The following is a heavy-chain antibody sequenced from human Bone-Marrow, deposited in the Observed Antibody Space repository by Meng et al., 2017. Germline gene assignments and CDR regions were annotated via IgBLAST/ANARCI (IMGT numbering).Heavy chain of an antibody. V-gene: IGHV4-34*01. D-gene: IGHD4-11*01. CDR1: GGSFSDYY. CDR2: INHSGST. J-gene: IGHJ4*02. Sequence: QGNLQRGGAGLLKPSETLSLTFVVSGGSFSDYYWSWIRQPPGKGLEWIGEINHSGSTNYNPSLESRATISVDTSQNNLSLKLSSVTAADSAVYYCARGPTTMAHDFDYWGQGTLVTVSS. CDR3: ARGPTTMAHDFDY.